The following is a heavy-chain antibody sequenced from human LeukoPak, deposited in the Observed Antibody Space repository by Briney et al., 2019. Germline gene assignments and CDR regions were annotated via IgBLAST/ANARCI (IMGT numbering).Heavy chain of an antibody. CDR1: DDSFSSHY. CDR3: ARDLVTVTKGFDI. J-gene: IGHJ3*02. D-gene: IGHD4-17*01. V-gene: IGHV4-59*11. Sequence: PSETLSLTRAVSDDSFSSHYWTWIRQPPGKGLEWIGYISYIGSTNYNPSLKSRVTISIDTSKSQFSLKLSSVTAADTAVYYCARDLVTVTKGFDIWGQGTMVSVSS. CDR2: ISYIGST.